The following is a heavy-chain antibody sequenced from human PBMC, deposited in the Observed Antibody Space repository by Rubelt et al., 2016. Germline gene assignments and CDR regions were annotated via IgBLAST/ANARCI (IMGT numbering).Heavy chain of an antibody. CDR2: ISSSGSTI. CDR1: GFTLNRFG. V-gene: IGHV3-48*04. Sequence: ESGGGVVQPGGSLRLSCAASGFTLNRFGMHWVRQTPGKGLEWVSYISSSGSTIYYADSVKGRFTISRDNAKNSLYLQMNTLRVEDTAVYYYARGPPATIMYFAERWFDPWGQGTLVTVSS. D-gene: IGHD3/OR15-3a*01. J-gene: IGHJ5*02. CDR3: ARGPPATIMYFAERWFDP.